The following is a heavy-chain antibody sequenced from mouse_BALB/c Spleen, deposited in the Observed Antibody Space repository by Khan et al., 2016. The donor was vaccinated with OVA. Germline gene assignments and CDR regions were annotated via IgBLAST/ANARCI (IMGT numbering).Heavy chain of an antibody. Sequence: LVESGPELKKPGETVKISCKASGHAFTKYGMNWVKQAPGQGLKWMGWINTYTGEPTYADDFNGRFAFSLETSASTAYLQINNLKNEDTATYFCARPPYFSYVLDSWGQGTSVTVSS. CDR1: GHAFTKYG. CDR3: ARPPYFSYVLDS. CDR2: INTYTGEP. V-gene: IGHV9-3-1*01. D-gene: IGHD2-10*01. J-gene: IGHJ4*01.